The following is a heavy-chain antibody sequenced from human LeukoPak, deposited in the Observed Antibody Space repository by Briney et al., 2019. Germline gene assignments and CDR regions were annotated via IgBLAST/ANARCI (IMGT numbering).Heavy chain of an antibody. CDR2: INPNSGGT. CDR1: GGTFSSYA. CDR3: ARDFERPDF. J-gene: IGHJ4*02. Sequence: AASVKVSCKASGGTFSSYAISWVRQAPGQGLEWMGRINPNSGGTNFAQKFQGRVTMTRDTSVSTAYMELTRLRSDDTAVYYCARDFERPDFWGQGTLVTVSS. V-gene: IGHV1-2*06.